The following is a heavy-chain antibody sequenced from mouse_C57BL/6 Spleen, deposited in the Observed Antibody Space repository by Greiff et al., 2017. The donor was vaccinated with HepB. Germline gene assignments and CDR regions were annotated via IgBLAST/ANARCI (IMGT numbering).Heavy chain of an antibody. Sequence: VQLQQSGPELVKPGASVKISCKASGYAFSSSWMNWVKQRPGKGLEWIGRIYPGDGDTNYNGKFQGKATLTADKSSSTAYMQLSRLTSEDSAVYFCARSDDGTSAYLGQVTLVTVSA. V-gene: IGHV1-82*01. D-gene: IGHD2-3*01. J-gene: IGHJ3*01. CDR3: ARSDDGTSAY. CDR2: IYPGDGDT. CDR1: GYAFSSSW.